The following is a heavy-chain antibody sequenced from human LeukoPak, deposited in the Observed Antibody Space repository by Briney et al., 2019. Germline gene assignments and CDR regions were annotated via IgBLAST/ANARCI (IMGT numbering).Heavy chain of an antibody. V-gene: IGHV3-64D*06. CDR1: GFTFSSYA. CDR3: VTSRPSGGYYYYYGMDV. J-gene: IGHJ6*04. Sequence: PGGSLRLSCSASGFTFSSYAMHWVRQAPGKGLEYVSGISSNGGSTHYADSVKGRFTISRDNSKNTLYPQVSSPRAEDTAVYYCVTSRPSGGYYYYYGMDVWGKGTTVTVSS. CDR2: ISSNGGST. D-gene: IGHD3-10*01.